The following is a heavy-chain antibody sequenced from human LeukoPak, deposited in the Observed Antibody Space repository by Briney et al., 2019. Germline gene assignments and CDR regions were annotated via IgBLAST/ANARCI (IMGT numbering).Heavy chain of an antibody. V-gene: IGHV3-74*01. CDR1: GFSFSSYW. J-gene: IGHJ3*02. CDR2: INGDGSST. D-gene: IGHD1-1*01. Sequence: GGSLRLSCEASGFSFSSYWMHWVRQAPGKGLVWVSRINGDGSSTRYADSVQGRFTISRDNAKNTLYLQMNSLRAEDTAVYYCARGGLNALEAFDIWGQGTLVTVCS. CDR3: ARGGLNALEAFDI.